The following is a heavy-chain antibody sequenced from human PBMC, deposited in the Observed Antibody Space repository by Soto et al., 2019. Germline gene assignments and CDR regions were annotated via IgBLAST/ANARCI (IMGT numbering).Heavy chain of an antibody. CDR2: SIPIFGTA. V-gene: IGHV1-69*13. Sequence: SVKVSCKASGGTFNNYPITWVRQAPGEGLEWMGGSIPIFGTANYAQKFQGRVTISVDESTSTAYMELSSLRSEDTAVYYCARGRGYSGDDHYYYFDMDVWGQGTTVTV. CDR3: ARGRGYSGDDHYYYFDMDV. D-gene: IGHD5-12*01. CDR1: GGTFNNYP. J-gene: IGHJ6*02.